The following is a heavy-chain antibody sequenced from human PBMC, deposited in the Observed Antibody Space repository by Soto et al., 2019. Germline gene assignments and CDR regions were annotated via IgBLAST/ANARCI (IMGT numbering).Heavy chain of an antibody. CDR3: ASTNCDGNCYLAF. J-gene: IGHJ4*02. Sequence: GASVKVSCKASGDTFGGYLMHWARQAPGQRLELLGWINSGNGDIQYSQNFQGRVTITRDTSTSTTYMELSSLRSEDTAFYYCASTNCDGNCYLAFWGQGTLVTVSS. CDR1: GDTFGGYL. CDR2: INSGNGDI. V-gene: IGHV1-3*04. D-gene: IGHD2-21*02.